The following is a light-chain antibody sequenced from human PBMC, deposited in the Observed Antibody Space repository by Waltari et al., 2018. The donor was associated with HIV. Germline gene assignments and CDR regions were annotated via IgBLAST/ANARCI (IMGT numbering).Light chain of an antibody. CDR1: QSLLHSNGKNY. CDR3: MQPLQTPFT. Sequence: DIVMTQSPLSLPVTPGEPASISCRSSQSLLHSNGKNYLNWYLQKPGQSLKLLNCLGSNRASGGPVRLSGSGSDTDITLKISRVETDDVVVYYCMQPLQTPFTFGPGTKVDIK. J-gene: IGKJ3*01. V-gene: IGKV2-28*01. CDR2: LGS.